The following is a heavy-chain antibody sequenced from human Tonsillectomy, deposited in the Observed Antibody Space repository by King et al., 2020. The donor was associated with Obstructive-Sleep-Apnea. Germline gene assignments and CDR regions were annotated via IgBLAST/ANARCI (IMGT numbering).Heavy chain of an antibody. CDR2: ISGNSGST. Sequence: VQLVESGGGLVQPGGSLRLSCAASGFTFSSNAMSWVRQAPGKGLEWVSAISGNSGSTYYADSVKGRFTISRDNSKNTLYLQMNNLRAEDTAVYYCAKDLYDSYGYVYFEDYWGQGTLVTVSS. J-gene: IGHJ4*02. V-gene: IGHV3-23*04. CDR1: GFTFSSNA. CDR3: AKDLYDSYGYVYFEDY. D-gene: IGHD5-18*01.